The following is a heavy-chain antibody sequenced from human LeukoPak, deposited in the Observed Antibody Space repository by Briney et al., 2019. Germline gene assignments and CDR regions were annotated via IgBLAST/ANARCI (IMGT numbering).Heavy chain of an antibody. CDR3: ARIGVVAYSGSY. V-gene: IGHV3-23*01. CDR2: ITGGGGST. CDR1: GFTFSSYA. J-gene: IGHJ4*02. D-gene: IGHD1-26*01. Sequence: PGGSLRLSCAASGFTFSSYAMSWVRQAPGKGLEWVSTITGGGGSTYYADSVKGRFTISRDNAKNSLYLQMNSLRAEDTAVYYCARIGVVAYSGSYWGQGTLVTVSS.